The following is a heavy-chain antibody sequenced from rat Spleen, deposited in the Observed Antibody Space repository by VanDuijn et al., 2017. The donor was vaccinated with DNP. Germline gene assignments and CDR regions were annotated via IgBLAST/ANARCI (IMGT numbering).Heavy chain of an antibody. CDR3: ARQDWALDY. D-gene: IGHD5-1*01. CDR2: IIYDGSRT. Sequence: EVKLVESGGGLVQPGRSLKLSCAVSGITFSDHNMAWVRQAPKKDLEWVATIIYDGSRTYYRDSVKGRFTLSRDNAKSTLYLQMDSLRSEDTATYYCARQDWALDYWGQGVMVTVSS. V-gene: IGHV5S10*01. J-gene: IGHJ2*01. CDR1: GITFSDHN.